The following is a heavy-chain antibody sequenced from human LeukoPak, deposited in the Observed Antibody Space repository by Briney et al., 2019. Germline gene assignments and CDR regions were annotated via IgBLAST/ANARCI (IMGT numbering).Heavy chain of an antibody. CDR1: GFTFSTSW. Sequence: GGSLRLSCEASGFTFSTSWMYWVRQAPGKGLEWVSGISWNSGSIGYADSVKGRFTISRDNAKNSLYLQMNSLRAEDMALYYCAKGSYYDYWGQGTLVTVSS. V-gene: IGHV3-9*03. CDR3: AKGSYYDY. J-gene: IGHJ4*02. CDR2: ISWNSGSI.